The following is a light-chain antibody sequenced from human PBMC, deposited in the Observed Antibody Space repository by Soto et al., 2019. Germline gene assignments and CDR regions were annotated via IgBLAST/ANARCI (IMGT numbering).Light chain of an antibody. CDR2: DIN. V-gene: IGLV7-46*01. J-gene: IGLJ7*01. CDR3: LLSYSGPSI. Sequence: QAVVTQEPSLTVSPGGTVTHTCGSSTGTVTSGHYPYWFQVKPGQAPRTLLYDINNKHSWTPARFSGSLLGGKAALTLSGAQPEDEADYYCLLSYSGPSIFGRGTQLTVL. CDR1: TGTVTSGHY.